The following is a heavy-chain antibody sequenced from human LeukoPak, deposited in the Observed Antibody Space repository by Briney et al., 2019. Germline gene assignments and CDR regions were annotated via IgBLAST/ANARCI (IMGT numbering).Heavy chain of an antibody. CDR1: GGSISSYY. J-gene: IGHJ5*02. V-gene: IGHV4-4*07. D-gene: IGHD2-2*01. Sequence: SETLSLTCSVSGGSISSYYWSGIPRPAGKGLEWSGRIYTRGSTNYNPSLKSRITMSVDTSKNPFSLKLSSVTAADTAVYYCARDFYPPPALFCSSTSCNVWWFDPWGQGTLVTVSS. CDR2: IYTRGST. CDR3: ARDFYPPPALFCSSTSCNVWWFDP.